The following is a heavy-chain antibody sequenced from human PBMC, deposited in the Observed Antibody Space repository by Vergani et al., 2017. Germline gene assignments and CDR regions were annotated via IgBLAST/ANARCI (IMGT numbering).Heavy chain of an antibody. J-gene: IGHJ4*02. V-gene: IGHV5-51*01. CDR3: ARIRRYSSSWFDYLDY. D-gene: IGHD6-13*01. Sequence: EVQLVQSGAEVKKPGESLRISCKGSGYSFTSYWIGWVRQMPGKGLEWMGIIYPGDSDTRYSPSFQGQVTISADKSIRTAYLQWSSLKASDPAMYYCARIRRYSSSWFDYLDYWGQGTLVTVSS. CDR1: GYSFTSYW. CDR2: IYPGDSDT.